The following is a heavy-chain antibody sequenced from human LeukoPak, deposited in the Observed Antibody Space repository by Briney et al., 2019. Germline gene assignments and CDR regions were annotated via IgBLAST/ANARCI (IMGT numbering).Heavy chain of an antibody. CDR1: GGSISDYY. Sequence: SETLSLTCTVSGGSISDYYWSWFRQPPGKGLEWIGYIYYSGSTNYNPSLKSRVTISVDTSKNQFSLKLSSVTAADTAVYYCARGATHSSSWYKPDHYYYYYGMDVWGQGTTVTVSS. J-gene: IGHJ6*02. V-gene: IGHV4-59*01. CDR3: ARGATHSSSWYKPDHYYYYYGMDV. D-gene: IGHD6-13*01. CDR2: IYYSGST.